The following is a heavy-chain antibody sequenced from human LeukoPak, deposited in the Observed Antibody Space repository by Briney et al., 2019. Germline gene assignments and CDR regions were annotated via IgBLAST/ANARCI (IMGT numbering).Heavy chain of an antibody. Sequence: GGSLRLSCAASGFTFSSYSMTWVRQAPGKGLEWVSSISSSSSYIYYADSVKGRFTISRDNAKNSLYLQMNSLRAEDTAVYYCARVVTTLTYYYYGMDVWGQGTTVTVSS. D-gene: IGHD4-11*01. J-gene: IGHJ6*02. CDR1: GFTFSSYS. CDR3: ARVVTTLTYYYYGMDV. V-gene: IGHV3-21*01. CDR2: ISSSSSYI.